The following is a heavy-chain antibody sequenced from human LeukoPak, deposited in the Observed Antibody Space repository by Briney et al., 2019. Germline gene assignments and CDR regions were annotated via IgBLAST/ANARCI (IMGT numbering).Heavy chain of an antibody. CDR2: ISGSGANT. Sequence: PGGSLRLSCAASGFTFSTYAMSWVRQAPGKGLEWVSTISGSGANTYYADSVRGRFTISRDNSKNTLYLHMNSLRAEDTAVYYCARVGPLVVFRAVVFFDIWGQGTMVTVSS. J-gene: IGHJ3*02. V-gene: IGHV3-23*01. CDR1: GFTFSTYA. D-gene: IGHD6-6*01. CDR3: ARVGPLVVFRAVVFFDI.